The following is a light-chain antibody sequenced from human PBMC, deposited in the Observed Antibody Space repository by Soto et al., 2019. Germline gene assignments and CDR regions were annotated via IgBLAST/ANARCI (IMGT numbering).Light chain of an antibody. Sequence: DIVMTQSPDSLAVSLGERATINCKSSQSLLYSSNNKNFLAWYQQKPGQPPKLLFYWASTRQSGVPDRFSGSGSGTDFTLTITGVQAEDVAVYYCQQSYSSLDITLGQWTRPEIK. CDR2: WAS. CDR1: QSLLYSSNNKNF. J-gene: IGKJ5*01. V-gene: IGKV4-1*01. CDR3: QQSYSSLDIT.